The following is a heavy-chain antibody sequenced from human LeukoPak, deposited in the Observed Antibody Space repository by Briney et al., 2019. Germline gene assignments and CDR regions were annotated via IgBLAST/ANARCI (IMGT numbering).Heavy chain of an antibody. CDR3: ARARAESSQSDIKRYFDWFGGDQKNDAFDI. J-gene: IGHJ3*02. D-gene: IGHD3-9*01. Sequence: ALVKVSCTASGYTFTSYGISWVRQAPGQGLEWMGWISAYNGNTNYAQKLQGRVTMTTDTSTSTAYMELRSLRSDDTAVYYCARARAESSQSDIKRYFDWFGGDQKNDAFDIWGQGTMVTVSS. V-gene: IGHV1-18*01. CDR2: ISAYNGNT. CDR1: GYTFTSYG.